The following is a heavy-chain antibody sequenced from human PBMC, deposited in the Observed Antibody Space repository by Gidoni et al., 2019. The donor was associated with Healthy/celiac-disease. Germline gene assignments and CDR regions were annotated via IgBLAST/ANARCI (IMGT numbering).Heavy chain of an antibody. CDR1: GYSFTSYW. Sequence: EVQLVQSGAEVKKPGESLKISCKGSGYSFTSYWIGWVRQMPGKGLEWMGVIYPGDSDTRYSPSFQGQVTISAVKSISTAYLQWSSLKASDTAMYYCARLVHYGGNPGVFDYWGQGTLVTVSS. J-gene: IGHJ4*02. V-gene: IGHV5-51*01. D-gene: IGHD4-17*01. CDR3: ARLVHYGGNPGVFDY. CDR2: IYPGDSDT.